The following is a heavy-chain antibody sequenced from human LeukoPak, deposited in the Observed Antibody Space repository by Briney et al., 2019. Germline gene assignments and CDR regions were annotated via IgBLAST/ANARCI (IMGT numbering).Heavy chain of an antibody. CDR2: ISSSGSTI. V-gene: IGHV3-11*01. Sequence: RSGGSLRLSCAASGFTVSSNYMSWVRQAPGKGLEWVSYISSSGSTIYYADSVKGRFTISRDNAKNSLYLQMNSLRAEDTAVYYCARPRNRPYDYFDYWGQGTLVTVSS. J-gene: IGHJ4*02. CDR3: ARPRNRPYDYFDY. D-gene: IGHD1-14*01. CDR1: GFTVSSNY.